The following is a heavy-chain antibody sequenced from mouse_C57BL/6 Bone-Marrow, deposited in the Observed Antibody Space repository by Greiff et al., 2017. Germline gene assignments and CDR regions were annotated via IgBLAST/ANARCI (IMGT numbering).Heavy chain of an antibody. CDR1: GYTFTSYW. J-gene: IGHJ3*01. D-gene: IGHD4-1*01. CDR3: ARRLGRFAY. CDR2: IHPNSGST. V-gene: IGHV1-64*01. Sequence: VQLQQPGAELVKPGASVKLSCKASGYTFTSYWMHWVKQRPGQGLEWIGMIHPNSGSTNYNEKFKSKATLTVDKSSSTAYMQLSSLTSEDSAVYDCARRLGRFAYWGQGTLVTVSA.